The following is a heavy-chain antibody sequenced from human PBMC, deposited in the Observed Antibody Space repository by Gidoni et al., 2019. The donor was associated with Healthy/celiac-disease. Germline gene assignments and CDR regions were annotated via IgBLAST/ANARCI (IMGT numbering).Heavy chain of an antibody. CDR1: GYSISRGYY. D-gene: IGHD6-19*01. J-gene: IGHJ4*02. V-gene: IGHV4-38-2*02. CDR3: AREGYSSGFFDY. CDR2: IYHSGST. Sequence: QLQLQESGPGLLKPSETLSLPCAVPGYSISRGYYWGWIRQPPGKGLEWIGSIYHSGSTYYSPSLKSRVTISVDTSKNQFSLKLSSVTAADTAVYYCAREGYSSGFFDYWGQGTLVTVSS.